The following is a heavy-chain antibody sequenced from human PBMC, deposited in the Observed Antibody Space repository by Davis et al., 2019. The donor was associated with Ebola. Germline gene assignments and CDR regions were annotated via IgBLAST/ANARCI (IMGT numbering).Heavy chain of an antibody. CDR2: IYSGDSDT. J-gene: IGHJ5*02. CDR1: GYSFTNYW. CDR3: ARPFSSRGP. D-gene: IGHD3-10*01. V-gene: IGHV5-51*01. Sequence: GESLKISCKGSGYSFTNYWIAWVRQMPGKGPEWMGIIYSGDSDTRYSPSFQGQVTISADKSINTAYLQWSSLKASDTAMYYCARPFSSRGPWGQGTLVTVSS.